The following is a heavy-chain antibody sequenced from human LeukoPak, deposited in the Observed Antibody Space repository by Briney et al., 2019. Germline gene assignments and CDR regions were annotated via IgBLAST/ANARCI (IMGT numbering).Heavy chain of an antibody. V-gene: IGHV3-7*01. CDR1: GFTFSSYW. Sequence: GGSLRLSCAASGFTFSSYWMSWARQAPGKGLEWVANIKQDGSEKYYVDSVKGRFTISRDNAKNSLYLQMNSLRAEDTAVYYCARDLDPYCSGGSCRAFDYWGQGTLVTVSS. J-gene: IGHJ4*02. D-gene: IGHD2-15*01. CDR3: ARDLDPYCSGGSCRAFDY. CDR2: IKQDGSEK.